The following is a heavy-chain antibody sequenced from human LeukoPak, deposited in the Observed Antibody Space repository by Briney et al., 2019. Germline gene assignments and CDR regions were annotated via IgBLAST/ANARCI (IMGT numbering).Heavy chain of an antibody. CDR2: TIPIFGTA. Sequence: SVKASCKASGGTFSSYAISWVRQAPGQGLEWMGGTIPIFGTANYAQKFQGRVTITADESTSTAYMELSSLRSEDTAVYYCARGAYSSGPHNNYYYYYYMDVWGKGTTVTVSS. J-gene: IGHJ6*03. D-gene: IGHD6-19*01. CDR1: GGTFSSYA. CDR3: ARGAYSSGPHNNYYYYYYMDV. V-gene: IGHV1-69*13.